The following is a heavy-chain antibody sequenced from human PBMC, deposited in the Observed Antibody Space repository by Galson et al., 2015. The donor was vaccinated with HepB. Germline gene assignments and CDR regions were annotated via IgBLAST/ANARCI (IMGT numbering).Heavy chain of an antibody. J-gene: IGHJ6*02. CDR1: GGTFSSHA. CDR3: AREGDSSSSRYYYYYGMDV. Sequence: SVKVSCKASGGTFSSHAISWVRQAPGQGLEWMGGIIPIFGTANYAQKFQGRVTITADKSTSTAYMELSSLRSEDTAVYYCAREGDSSSSRYYYYYGMDVWGQGTTVTVSS. V-gene: IGHV1-69*06. D-gene: IGHD6-6*01. CDR2: IIPIFGTA.